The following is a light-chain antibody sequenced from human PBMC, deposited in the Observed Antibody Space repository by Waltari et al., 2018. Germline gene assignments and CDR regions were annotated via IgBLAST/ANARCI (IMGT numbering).Light chain of an antibody. CDR3: AAWDDSLNGWV. V-gene: IGLV1-44*01. CDR1: SSNIGGNT. J-gene: IGLJ3*02. CDR2: SNT. Sequence: QSVLTQPPSASGTPGQRVTISCSGSSSNIGGNTVNWYQQLPGTAPKLLIHSNTHRPSGVPDRFSGSKSGTSASLAISGLQSEDEAEYYCAAWDDSLNGWVFGGGTKLTVL.